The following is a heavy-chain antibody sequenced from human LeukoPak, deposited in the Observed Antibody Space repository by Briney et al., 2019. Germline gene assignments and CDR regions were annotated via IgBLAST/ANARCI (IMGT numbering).Heavy chain of an antibody. CDR3: ATDRDWIFAF. J-gene: IGHJ4*02. CDR2: IPPASNYI. V-gene: IGHV3-21*01. D-gene: IGHD1-1*01. Sequence: GGSLRLSCAASGFTFEDYTMNWVRQAPGKGLEWVSIIPPASNYIHYADSVKGRFTVSRDNARNSLYLQMNSLRAEDTAVYYCATDRDWIFAFWGQGALVTVSS. CDR1: GFTFEDYT.